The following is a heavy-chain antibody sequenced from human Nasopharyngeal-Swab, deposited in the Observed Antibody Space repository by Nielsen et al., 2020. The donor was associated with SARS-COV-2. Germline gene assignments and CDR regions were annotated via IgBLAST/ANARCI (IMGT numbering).Heavy chain of an antibody. CDR3: AKSFTGPAAIYY. V-gene: IGHV3-23*01. D-gene: IGHD2-2*01. J-gene: IGHJ4*02. CDR2: ISGSGGST. CDR1: GFTFSSYA. Sequence: GESLKISCAASGFTFSSYAMSWVRQAPGKGLEWVSAISGSGGSTYYADSVKGRFTISRDNSKNTLYLQMNSLRAEDTAVYYCAKSFTGPAAIYYWGQGTLVTVSS.